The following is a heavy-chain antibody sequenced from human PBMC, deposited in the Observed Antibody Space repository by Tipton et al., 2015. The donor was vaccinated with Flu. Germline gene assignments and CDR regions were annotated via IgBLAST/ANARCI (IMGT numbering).Heavy chain of an antibody. D-gene: IGHD2-21*01. CDR3: ARDQVSPHLTYGMDV. CDR1: GGSVSSGSYY. V-gene: IGHV4-61*01. Sequence: TLSLTCTVSGGSVSSGSYYWGWIRQPPGKGLEWIGYIYYSGSTNYNPSLKSRVTISVDTSKNQFSLKLSSVTAADTAVYYCARDQVSPHLTYGMDVWGQGTTVTVSS. CDR2: IYYSGST. J-gene: IGHJ6*02.